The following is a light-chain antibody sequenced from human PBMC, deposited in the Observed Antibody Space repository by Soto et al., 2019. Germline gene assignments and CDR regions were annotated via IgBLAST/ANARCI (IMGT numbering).Light chain of an antibody. CDR2: AAS. CDR1: QSVSSDY. CDR3: QHSGSSPPLT. Sequence: EIVLTQSPAILSLSPGERATLSCRASQSVSSDYLAWYQQKPGQAPRLLMYAASSRATGIPDRFSGRGSGTDFTLTISRLEPEDFAVYYCQHSGSSPPLTFGGGTQVEIK. V-gene: IGKV3-20*01. J-gene: IGKJ4*01.